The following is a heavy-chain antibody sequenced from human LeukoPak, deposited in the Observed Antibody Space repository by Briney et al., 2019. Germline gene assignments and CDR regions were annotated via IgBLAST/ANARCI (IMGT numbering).Heavy chain of an antibody. J-gene: IGHJ5*02. CDR3: ARIQIRGPPRGWFDP. Sequence: GGSLRLSCAASGFTFSSYWMSWVRQAPGKGLEWVANIKQDGSEKYYVDSVKGRFTISRDNAKNSLYLQMNSLRAEDTAVYYCARIQIRGPPRGWFDPWGQGTLVTVSS. V-gene: IGHV3-7*03. CDR2: IKQDGSEK. CDR1: GFTFSSYW. D-gene: IGHD3-10*01.